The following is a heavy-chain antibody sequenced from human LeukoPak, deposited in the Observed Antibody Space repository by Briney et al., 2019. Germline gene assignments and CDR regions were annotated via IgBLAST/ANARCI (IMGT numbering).Heavy chain of an antibody. Sequence: SETLSLTCTVSGGSISSYYWSWIRQPPGKGLEWIACISYSGSTKYNPSLKSRVTISVDTSKNQFSLKLSSVTAADTAVYYCARLDDSSGYYYDGAFDIWGQGTMVTVSS. J-gene: IGHJ3*02. D-gene: IGHD3-22*01. V-gene: IGHV4-59*08. CDR3: ARLDDSSGYYYDGAFDI. CDR2: ISYSGST. CDR1: GGSISSYY.